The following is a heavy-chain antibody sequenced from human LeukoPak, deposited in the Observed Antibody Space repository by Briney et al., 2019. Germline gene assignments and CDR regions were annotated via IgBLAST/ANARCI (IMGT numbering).Heavy chain of an antibody. CDR1: GGSIRSYY. J-gene: IGHJ5*02. CDR2: IYYSGST. CDR3: ARDPRNYYGSGEGFDP. D-gene: IGHD3-10*01. V-gene: IGHV4-59*01. Sequence: SETLSLTCTVSGGSIRSYYWSWIRQPPGKGLEWIGSIYYSGSTNYNPSLKSRVTISVDTSKKQVSLKLSSVTAADTAVYYCARDPRNYYGSGEGFDPWGQGTLVTVSS.